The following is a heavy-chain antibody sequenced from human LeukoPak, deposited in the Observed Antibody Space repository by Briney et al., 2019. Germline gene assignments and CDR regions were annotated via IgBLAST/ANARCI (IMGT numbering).Heavy chain of an antibody. V-gene: IGHV4-39*07. CDR1: GGSISSWTYY. CDR3: ARADFIVVLPADRSSFFGY. CDR2: FYYSGST. D-gene: IGHD2-2*01. J-gene: IGHJ4*02. Sequence: SETLSLTCTVSGGSISSWTYYWGWIRQPPGKGLEWIGNFYYSGSTSYNPSLKSRVTISVDTSKKQFSLNLSSVTAADTAVYYCARADFIVVLPADRSSFFGYWGQGTLVTVSS.